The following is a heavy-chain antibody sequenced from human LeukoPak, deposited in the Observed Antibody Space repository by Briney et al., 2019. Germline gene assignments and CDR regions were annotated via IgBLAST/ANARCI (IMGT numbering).Heavy chain of an antibody. CDR3: ARFKRAGGWSYFVY. CDR1: GGSINSYY. Sequence: SETLSLTCSVSGGSINSYYWNWIRQPPGKGLEWIGYISYGGITNYNPSLKSRVTISIDMSKNQFSLKLSSMTAADTAVYYCARFKRAGGWSYFVYWGQGTLVTVSS. V-gene: IGHV4-59*08. D-gene: IGHD6-19*01. J-gene: IGHJ4*02. CDR2: ISYGGIT.